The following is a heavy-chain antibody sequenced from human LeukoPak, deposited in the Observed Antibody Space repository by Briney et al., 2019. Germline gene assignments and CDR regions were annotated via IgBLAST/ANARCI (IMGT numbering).Heavy chain of an antibody. V-gene: IGHV4-38-2*02. CDR2: IYHSGST. CDR1: GYSISSGYY. CDR3: ARDGYCTNGVCSIGAWFDP. J-gene: IGHJ5*02. D-gene: IGHD2-8*01. Sequence: SETLSLTCTVSGYSISSGYYWGWIRQPPGKGLEWIGSIYHSGSTYYNPSLKSRVTISVDTSKNQFSLTLTSVTAADTAVYYCARDGYCTNGVCSIGAWFDPWGQGTLVTVSS.